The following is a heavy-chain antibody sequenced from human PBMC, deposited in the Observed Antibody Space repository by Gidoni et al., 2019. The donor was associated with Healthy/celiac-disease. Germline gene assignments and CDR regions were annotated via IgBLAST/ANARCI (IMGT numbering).Heavy chain of an antibody. CDR2: IYSGGST. CDR1: GFTVSSNY. Sequence: EVQLVESGGGLIQPGGSLRLSCAASGFTVSSNYMSWVRQAPGKGLEWVSVIYSGGSTYYADSVKGRFTISRDNSKNTLYLQMNSLRAEDTAVYYCARVTESSGWYDGFYFDYWGQGTLVTVSS. J-gene: IGHJ4*02. V-gene: IGHV3-53*01. CDR3: ARVTESSGWYDGFYFDY. D-gene: IGHD6-19*01.